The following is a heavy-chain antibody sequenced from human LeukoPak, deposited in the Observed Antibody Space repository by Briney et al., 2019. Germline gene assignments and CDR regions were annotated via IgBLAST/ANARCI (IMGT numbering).Heavy chain of an antibody. CDR2: IYSGGST. CDR3: AKVVDYDFWSGSKCIDY. J-gene: IGHJ4*01. D-gene: IGHD3-3*01. V-gene: IGHV3-53*01. Sequence: GGSLRLSCAASGFTVGDNYMTWVRQTPWKGLEWVSLIYSGGSTYYADSVKGRFTIYRDNSKNTLYLQMNSLRAEDTAVYYCAKVVDYDFWSGSKCIDYWGHGTLVTVSS. CDR1: GFTVGDNY.